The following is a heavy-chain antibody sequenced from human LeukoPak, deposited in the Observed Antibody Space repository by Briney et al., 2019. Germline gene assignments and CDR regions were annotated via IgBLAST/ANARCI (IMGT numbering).Heavy chain of an antibody. Sequence: GGSLRLSCAASGFTFSSHSMTWVRQAPGKGLEWVSVIYSGGSTYYADSVKGRFTISRDNSKNTLYLQMNSLRAEDTAVYYCARGIGIRWPGSEFDPWGQGTLVTVSS. V-gene: IGHV3-53*01. J-gene: IGHJ5*02. CDR3: ARGIGIRWPGSEFDP. D-gene: IGHD4-23*01. CDR1: GFTFSSHS. CDR2: IYSGGST.